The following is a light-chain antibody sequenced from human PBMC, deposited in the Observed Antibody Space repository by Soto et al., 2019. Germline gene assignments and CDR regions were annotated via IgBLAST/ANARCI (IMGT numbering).Light chain of an antibody. CDR3: SSYTSSNTLEV. Sequence: QSALIQPASVSGSPRQSITISCTGTSSDVGGSNYVSWYQHHPHRAPKLLIYEVSYRPSGVSNRFSGSKSGNTASLTISGLQAEDEADYYCSSYTSSNTLEVFGFGTKLTVL. V-gene: IGLV2-14*01. CDR1: SSDVGGSNY. J-gene: IGLJ1*01. CDR2: EVS.